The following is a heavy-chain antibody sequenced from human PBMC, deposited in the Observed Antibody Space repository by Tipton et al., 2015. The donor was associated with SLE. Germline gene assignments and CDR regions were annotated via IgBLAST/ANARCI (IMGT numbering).Heavy chain of an antibody. D-gene: IGHD6-6*01. CDR1: GFTFTDYY. Sequence: SLRLSCVASGFTFTDYYMTWVRQAPGKGLEWVANINQDGSQKHYVDSVKGRFSISRDNAENSVYVQLNSLRAEDTAVYYCAKDFSSSSYYCGYWGQGTLVAVSS. CDR2: INQDGSQK. J-gene: IGHJ4*02. CDR3: AKDFSSSSYYCGY. V-gene: IGHV3-7*01.